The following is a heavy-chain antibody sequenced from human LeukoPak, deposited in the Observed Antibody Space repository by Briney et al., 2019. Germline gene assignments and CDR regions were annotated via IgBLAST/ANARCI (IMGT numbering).Heavy chain of an antibody. CDR3: ARDPINGDYVDY. CDR1: GFTFSDYY. J-gene: IGHJ4*02. V-gene: IGHV3-11*01. CDR2: ISSSGSTI. D-gene: IGHD4-17*01. Sequence: GGSLRLSCAASGFTFSDYYMSWIRQAPGKGLEWVSYISSSGSTIYYADSVKGRFTISRDSAKNSLYLQMNSLRAEDTAVYYCARDPINGDYVDYWGQGTLVTVSS.